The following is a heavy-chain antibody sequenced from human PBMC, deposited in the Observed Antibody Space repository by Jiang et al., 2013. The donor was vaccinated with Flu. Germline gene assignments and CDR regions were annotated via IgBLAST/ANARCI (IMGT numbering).Heavy chain of an antibody. D-gene: IGHD3-22*01. V-gene: IGHV1-46*01. CDR1: GYTFTSYY. CDR3: ARGSITMIVVGRGSAFDI. CDR2: INPSGGST. Sequence: EVKKPGASVKVSCKASGYTFTSYYMHWVRQAPGQGLEWMGIINPSGGSTSYAQKFQGRVTMTRDTSTSTVYMELSSLRSEDTAVYYCARGSITMIVVGRGSAFDIWGQGTMVTVSS. J-gene: IGHJ3*02.